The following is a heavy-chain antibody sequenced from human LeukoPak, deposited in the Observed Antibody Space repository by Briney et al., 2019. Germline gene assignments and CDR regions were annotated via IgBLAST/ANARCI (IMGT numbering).Heavy chain of an antibody. CDR1: GGSISSYY. D-gene: IGHD5-18*01. Sequence: SETLSLTCTVSGGSISSYYWSWIRQPPGKGLEWIGYIYYSGSTNYNPSLKSRVTISVDTSKNQFSLKLSSVTAADTAVYYCASTESGYSNYWGQGTLVTVSS. CDR2: IYYSGST. J-gene: IGHJ4*02. V-gene: IGHV4-59*08. CDR3: ASTESGYSNY.